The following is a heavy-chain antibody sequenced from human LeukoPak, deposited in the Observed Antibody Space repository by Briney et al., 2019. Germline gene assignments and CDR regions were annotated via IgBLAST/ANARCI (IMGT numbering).Heavy chain of an antibody. CDR1: GGSISSGGYY. D-gene: IGHD2-2*01. Sequence: SQTLSLTCTVSGGSISSGGYYWSWIRQHPGKGLEWIGYIYYSGSTYYNPSLKSRVTISVDTSKNQFSLKLSSVTAADTAVYYCARYQPGANNWFDPWGQGTLVTVSS. CDR2: IYYSGST. CDR3: ARYQPGANNWFDP. J-gene: IGHJ5*02. V-gene: IGHV4-31*03.